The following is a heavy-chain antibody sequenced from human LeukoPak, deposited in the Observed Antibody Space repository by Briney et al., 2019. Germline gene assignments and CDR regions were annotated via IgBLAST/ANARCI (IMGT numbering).Heavy chain of an antibody. CDR3: ASKSGDDAFDI. CDR1: GFTFSSYS. CDR2: ISSSSSYI. Sequence: GGSLRLSCAASGFTFSSYSMNWVRQAPGKGLEWVSSISSSSSYIYYADSVKGRFTISRDNAKNSLYLQMNSLRAEDTAVYYCASKSGDDAFDIWGQGTMVTGSS. J-gene: IGHJ3*02. V-gene: IGHV3-21*01. D-gene: IGHD3-10*01.